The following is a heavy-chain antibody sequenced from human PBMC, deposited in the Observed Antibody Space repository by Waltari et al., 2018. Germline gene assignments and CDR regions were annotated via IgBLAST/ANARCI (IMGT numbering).Heavy chain of an antibody. CDR2: VDPEDGET. CDR1: GYTFTDYY. V-gene: IGHV1-69-2*01. J-gene: IGHJ4*02. Sequence: EVQLVQSGAEVKKPGATVKISCKVSGYTFTDYYMHWVQQAPGKGLEWMGLVDPEDGETIYAEKFQGRVTITADTSTDTAYMELSSLRSEDTAVYYCATLEFHMITFGGVIVPPIDYWGQGTLVTVSS. D-gene: IGHD3-16*02. CDR3: ATLEFHMITFGGVIVPPIDY.